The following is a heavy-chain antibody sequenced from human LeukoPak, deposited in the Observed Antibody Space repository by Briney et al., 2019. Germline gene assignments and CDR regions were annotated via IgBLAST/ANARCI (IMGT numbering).Heavy chain of an antibody. CDR1: GGSITTTTYY. CDR2: IDYTGRT. V-gene: IGHV4-39*01. J-gene: IGHJ4*02. Sequence: SETLSLTCIVSGGSITTTTYYWGWIRQPPGKGLEWIGSIDYTGRTFHNPSLKSRVSISVDTPKNQFSLRLSSVTASDTAMYYCARPGETDTPMGNFASWGQGTLVTLSS. CDR3: ARPGETDTPMGNFAS. D-gene: IGHD5-18*01.